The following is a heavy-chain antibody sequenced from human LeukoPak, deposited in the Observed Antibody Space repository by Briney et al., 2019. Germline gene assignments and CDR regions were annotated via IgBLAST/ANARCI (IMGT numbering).Heavy chain of an antibody. D-gene: IGHD6-19*01. CDR2: ISSNGDKK. CDR3: AKGAAIGWAVVDY. CDR1: GLTVSDFG. J-gene: IGHJ4*01. V-gene: IGHV3-30*18. Sequence: PGGSLRLSCAADGLTVSDFGMQWVRQAQGKGLDWFAIISSNGDKKYYAASVKGRFTIFSDTTNNTLYLQMDSLTTDDAAVYFCAKGAAIGWAVVDYWGHGTLVIVSS.